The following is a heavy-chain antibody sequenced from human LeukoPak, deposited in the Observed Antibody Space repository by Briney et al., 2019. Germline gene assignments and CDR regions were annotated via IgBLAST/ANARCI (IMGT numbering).Heavy chain of an antibody. CDR1: GYTFTAYY. CDR2: INPNSGGT. Sequence: PVASVKVSCKTSGYTFTAYYMHWVRQAPGQGLEWMGWINPNSGGTDYAQKFQGRVTMTRDTSISTAYMELSRLRSDDTAVYYCARDQVYNSAQGVVDYWGQGTLVTVSS. CDR3: ARDQVYNSAQGVVDY. J-gene: IGHJ4*02. V-gene: IGHV1-2*02. D-gene: IGHD6-19*01.